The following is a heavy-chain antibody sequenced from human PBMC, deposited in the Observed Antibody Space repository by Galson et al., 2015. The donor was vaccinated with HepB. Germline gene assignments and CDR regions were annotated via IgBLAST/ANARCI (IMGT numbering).Heavy chain of an antibody. J-gene: IGHJ4*02. CDR2: ISTSGTSI. CDR3: AKSPRAYNWNPGDY. CDR1: GFTFSDNY. Sequence: SLRLSCAASGFTFSDNYMNWIRQPPGKGLEWISFISTSGTSIYYADSVKGRFTISRDNAKNSLYLQMNSLRSEDAAIYYCAKSPRAYNWNPGDYWGQGTLVTVSS. V-gene: IGHV3-11*01. D-gene: IGHD1-20*01.